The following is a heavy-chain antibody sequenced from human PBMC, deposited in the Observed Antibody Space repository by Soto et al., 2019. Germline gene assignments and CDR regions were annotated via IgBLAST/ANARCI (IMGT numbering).Heavy chain of an antibody. CDR1: GYTFTSYA. CDR3: ARHGTVYTTLPRAFDI. Sequence: ASVKVSCKASGYTFTSYAMHCVRQAPGQRLEWMGWINAGNGNTKYSQKFQGRVTITRDTSASTAYMELSSLRSEDTAVYYCARHGTVYTTLPRAFDIWGQGTMVTVSS. J-gene: IGHJ3*02. D-gene: IGHD1-1*01. V-gene: IGHV1-3*01. CDR2: INAGNGNT.